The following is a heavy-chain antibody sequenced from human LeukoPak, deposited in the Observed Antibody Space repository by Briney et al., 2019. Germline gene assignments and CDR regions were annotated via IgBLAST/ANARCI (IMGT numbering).Heavy chain of an antibody. CDR2: IYSGGST. D-gene: IGHD3-22*01. J-gene: IGHJ4*02. Sequence: GGSLRLSCAASGFTVSSNYMSWVRQAPGKGLGWVSVIYSGGSTYYADSVKGRFTISRDNSKNTLYLQMNSLRAEDTAVYYCARDTYYYDSSGSPAFDYWGQGTLVTVSS. CDR1: GFTVSSNY. CDR3: ARDTYYYDSSGSPAFDY. V-gene: IGHV3-53*01.